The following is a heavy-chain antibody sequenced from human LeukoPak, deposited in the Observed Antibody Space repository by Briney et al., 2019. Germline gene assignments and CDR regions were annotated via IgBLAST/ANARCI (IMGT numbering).Heavy chain of an antibody. CDR1: GGSISSYY. J-gene: IGHJ4*02. V-gene: IGHV4-59*12. D-gene: IGHD6-13*01. CDR2: IYYSGST. Sequence: SETLSLTCTVSGGSISSYYWSWIRQPPGKGLEWIGYIYYSGSTNYNPSLKSRVTISVDTSKNQFSLKLSSVTAADTAVYYCARGRTAAAEFDYWGQGTLVTVSS. CDR3: ARGRTAAAEFDY.